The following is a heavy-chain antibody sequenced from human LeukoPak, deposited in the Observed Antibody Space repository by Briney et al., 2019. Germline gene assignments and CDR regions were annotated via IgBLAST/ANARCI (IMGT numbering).Heavy chain of an antibody. D-gene: IGHD6-19*01. CDR2: ISVSGGNT. Sequence: GGSLRLSCAASGFTFSSYAMSWVRQAPGKGLEWVSTISVSGGNTYYADSVKGRFTISRDNSKNTLYLQMNSLRAEDTAVYYCARAEKWLEYYFDYWGQGTLVTVSS. CDR3: ARAEKWLEYYFDY. J-gene: IGHJ4*02. V-gene: IGHV3-23*01. CDR1: GFTFSSYA.